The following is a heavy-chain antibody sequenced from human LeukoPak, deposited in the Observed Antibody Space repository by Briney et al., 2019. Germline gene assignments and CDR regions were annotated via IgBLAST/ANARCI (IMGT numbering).Heavy chain of an antibody. J-gene: IGHJ1*01. CDR1: GFTVSSNY. CDR3: AKKEYSSGWYGAEYFQH. Sequence: PGGSLRLSCAASGFTVSSNYMSWVRQAPGKGLEWVSAISGSGGSTYYADSVKGRFTISRDNSKNTLYLQMNSLRAEDTAVYYCAKKEYSSGWYGAEYFQHWGQGTLVTVSS. V-gene: IGHV3-23*01. D-gene: IGHD6-19*01. CDR2: ISGSGGST.